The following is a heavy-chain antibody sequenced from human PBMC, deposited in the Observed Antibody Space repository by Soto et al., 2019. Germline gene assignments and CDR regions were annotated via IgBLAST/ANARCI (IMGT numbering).Heavy chain of an antibody. J-gene: IGHJ3*02. CDR2: IYYSGST. CDR1: GGSISSYY. D-gene: IGHD2-15*01. CDR3: ARDEGCSGGSCFAFDI. V-gene: IGHV4-59*01. Sequence: SETLSLTCTFSGGSISSYYWSWIRQPPGKGLEWIGYIYYSGSTNYNPSLKSRVTISVDTSKNQFSLKLSSVTAADTAVYYCARDEGCSGGSCFAFDIWGQGTMLTVSS.